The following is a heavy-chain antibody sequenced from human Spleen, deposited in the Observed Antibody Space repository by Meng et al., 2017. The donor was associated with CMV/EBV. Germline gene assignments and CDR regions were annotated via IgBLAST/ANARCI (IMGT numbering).Heavy chain of an antibody. CDR3: ARGGVIAARQAPPEDY. Sequence: QARLVQSGAEVKKPGAPVKVSCKASGDTFTSSGISWVRQAPGQGLEWMGWISAYNGNTNYAQKLQGRVTMTTDTSTSTAYMELRSLRSDDTAVYYCARGGVIAARQAPPEDYWGQGTLVTVSS. CDR2: ISAYNGNT. V-gene: IGHV1-18*01. J-gene: IGHJ4*02. CDR1: GDTFTSSG. D-gene: IGHD6-6*01.